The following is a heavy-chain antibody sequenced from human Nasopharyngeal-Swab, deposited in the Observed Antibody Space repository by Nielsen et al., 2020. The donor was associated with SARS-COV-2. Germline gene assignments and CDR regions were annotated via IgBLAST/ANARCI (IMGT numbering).Heavy chain of an antibody. CDR2: INHSGST. D-gene: IGHD6-25*01. CDR1: GGSFSGYC. V-gene: IGHV4-34*01. CDR3: ARALRGAAAKYYFDY. Sequence: SETLSLTCAVYGGSFSGYCWSWIRQPPGKGLEWIGEINHSGSTNYNPSLKSRVTISVDTSKNQFSLKLSSVTAADTVVYYCARALRGAAAKYYFDYWGQGTLVTVSS. J-gene: IGHJ4*02.